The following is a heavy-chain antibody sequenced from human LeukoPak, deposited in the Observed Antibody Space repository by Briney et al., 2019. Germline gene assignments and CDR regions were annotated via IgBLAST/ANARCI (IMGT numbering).Heavy chain of an antibody. Sequence: GGSLRLSCAASGFTFSNYAMSWVRQAPGKGLEWVSTLSVSGGNTYYADSVKGRFTISRENSKNTLYLQMNSLRAEDTAVYYCARDYYDILTGYRDLYYFDYWGQGALVTVSS. V-gene: IGHV3-23*01. CDR3: ARDYYDILTGYRDLYYFDY. CDR1: GFTFSNYA. CDR2: LSVSGGNT. J-gene: IGHJ4*02. D-gene: IGHD3-9*01.